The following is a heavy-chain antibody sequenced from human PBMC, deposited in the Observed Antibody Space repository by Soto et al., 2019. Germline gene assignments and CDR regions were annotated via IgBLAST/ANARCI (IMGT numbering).Heavy chain of an antibody. D-gene: IGHD3-16*01. V-gene: IGHV4-59*08. Sequence: PSEPMSPPFTVSGGSISGSYWRWIRQPQGKGLEWIGNVYNSGSTKYNPSLNTRVTISVDTSQNQFSLKLSSVTAADTSVYFCARHHQSLYDAFDIWGQGTMVTVSS. CDR1: GGSISGSY. CDR2: VYNSGST. CDR3: ARHHQSLYDAFDI. J-gene: IGHJ3*02.